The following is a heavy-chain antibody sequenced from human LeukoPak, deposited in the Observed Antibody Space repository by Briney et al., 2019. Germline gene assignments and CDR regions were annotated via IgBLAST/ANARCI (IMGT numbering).Heavy chain of an antibody. D-gene: IGHD3-10*01. V-gene: IGHV1-24*01. J-gene: IGHJ3*02. CDR1: GYTLTELS. Sequence: ASVKVSRKVSGYTLTELSMHWVRQAPGKGLEWMGGFDPEDGEIIYAQEFQGRVTMTEDTSTDTAYMELSSLRSEDTAVYYCATDRNYGGAFDIWGQGTMVTVSS. CDR3: ATDRNYGGAFDI. CDR2: FDPEDGEI.